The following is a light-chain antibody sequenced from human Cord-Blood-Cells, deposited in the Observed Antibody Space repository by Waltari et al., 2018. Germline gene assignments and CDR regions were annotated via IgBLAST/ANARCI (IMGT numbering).Light chain of an antibody. CDR3: QQKT. CDR1: QSVSSY. V-gene: IGKV3-11*01. Sequence: DIVLTQSPATLSLSPGERATLSCSAIQSVSSYLAWYQQKPGQAPRLLIYDASNRATGIPARFSGSGSGTDFTLTISSLEPEDFAVYYCQQKTFGQGTKVEIK. J-gene: IGKJ1*01. CDR2: DAS.